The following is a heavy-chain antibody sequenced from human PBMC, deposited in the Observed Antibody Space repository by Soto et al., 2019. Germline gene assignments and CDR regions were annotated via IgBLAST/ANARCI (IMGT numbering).Heavy chain of an antibody. CDR3: ARGPMAKVTTIREFDL. Sequence: QVHLVQSGAEVKKPGSSVKVSCKASGGTFSSYAISWVRQAPGQGLEWMGGIIPIFGTPNYAQKLRGRVTSTSDESSPTTYMELSSLRTEDTAVYYCARGPMAKVTTIREFDLWGRGTLVTVSS. CDR2: IIPIFGTP. CDR1: GGTFSSYA. J-gene: IGHJ2*01. D-gene: IGHD3-22*01. V-gene: IGHV1-69*05.